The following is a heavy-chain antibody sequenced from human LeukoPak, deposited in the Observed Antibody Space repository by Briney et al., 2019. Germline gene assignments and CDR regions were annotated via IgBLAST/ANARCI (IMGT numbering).Heavy chain of an antibody. CDR3: ARDQRAVARFDP. CDR1: GYTFTGYY. CDR2: INPNSGGT. Sequence: ASVKVSCKASGYTFTGYYMHWVRQAPGQGLEWMGWINPNSGGTNYAQELQGRVTMTRDTSISTAYMELSRLRSDDTAVYYCARDQRAVARFDPWGQGTLVTVSS. V-gene: IGHV1-2*02. D-gene: IGHD6-19*01. J-gene: IGHJ5*02.